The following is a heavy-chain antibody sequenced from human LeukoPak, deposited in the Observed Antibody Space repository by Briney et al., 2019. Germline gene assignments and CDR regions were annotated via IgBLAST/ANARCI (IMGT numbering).Heavy chain of an antibody. V-gene: IGHV4-34*01. CDR1: GGSFSGYY. CDR2: INHSGST. Sequence: SETLSLTCAVYGGSFSGYYWSWIRQPPGKGLEWIGEINHSGSTNYNPSLKSRVTISVDTSKNQFSLKLSSVTAAGTAVYYCARCKQRWLQFIDYWGQGTLVTVSS. D-gene: IGHD5-24*01. CDR3: ARCKQRWLQFIDY. J-gene: IGHJ4*02.